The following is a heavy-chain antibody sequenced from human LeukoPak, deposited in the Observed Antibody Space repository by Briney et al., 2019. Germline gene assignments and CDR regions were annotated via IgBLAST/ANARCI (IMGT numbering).Heavy chain of an antibody. CDR2: IHYSGNT. CDR1: GGSTSSSNYY. D-gene: IGHD4-11*01. CDR3: ARYSNYRYYFDY. V-gene: IGHV4-39*07. J-gene: IGHJ4*02. Sequence: PSETLSLTCTVSGGSTSSSNYYWGWIRQPPGKGLEWIGGIHYSGNTYYNPSLKSRVTISIDTSKNQFSLKLSSVTAADTAVYYCARYSNYRYYFDYWGQGTLVTVSS.